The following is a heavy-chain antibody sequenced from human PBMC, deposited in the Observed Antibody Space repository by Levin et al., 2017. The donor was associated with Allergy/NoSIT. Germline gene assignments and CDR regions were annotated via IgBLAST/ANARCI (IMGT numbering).Heavy chain of an antibody. V-gene: IGHV1-46*01. CDR2: INPSGGST. CDR3: AREGGVVVAVYYFDY. J-gene: IGHJ4*02. D-gene: IGHD2-15*01. CDR1: GYTFTSYY. Sequence: GGSLRLSCKASGYTFTSYYMHWVRQAPGQGLEWMGIINPSGGSTSYAQKFQGRVTMTRDTSTSTVYMELSSLRSEDTAVYYCAREGGVVVAVYYFDYWGQGTLVTVSS.